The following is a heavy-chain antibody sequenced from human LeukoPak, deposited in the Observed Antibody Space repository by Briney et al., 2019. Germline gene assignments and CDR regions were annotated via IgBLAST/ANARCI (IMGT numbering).Heavy chain of an antibody. CDR3: AIFDFLFGEITQWFDP. D-gene: IGHD3-16*01. J-gene: IGHJ5*02. Sequence: GESLKISCKGSGYSFTSYWIGWVRQMPGKGLEWMGIIYPGDSDTRYSPSFQGQVTISADKSISTAYLQWRSLKASDTAIYYCAIFDFLFGEITQWFDPWGQGTPVTVSS. CDR2: IYPGDSDT. V-gene: IGHV5-51*01. CDR1: GYSFTSYW.